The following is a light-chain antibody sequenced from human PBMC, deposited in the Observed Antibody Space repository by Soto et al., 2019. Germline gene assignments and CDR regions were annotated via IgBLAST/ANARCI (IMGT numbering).Light chain of an antibody. CDR1: QSVSSS. CDR3: QQYGNSLFS. Sequence: EIRMTQSPPTLSVSPGERATLSCRASQSVSSSLAWYQQKPGQAPRLLIYGASTRATGIPARFSGSGSGTEFTLTISSLQSEDFAVYYCQQYGNSLFSFGPGTKVDIK. CDR2: GAS. J-gene: IGKJ3*01. V-gene: IGKV3-15*01.